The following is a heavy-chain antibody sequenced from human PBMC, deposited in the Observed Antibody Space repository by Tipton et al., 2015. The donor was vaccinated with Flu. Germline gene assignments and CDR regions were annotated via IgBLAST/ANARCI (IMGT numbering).Heavy chain of an antibody. V-gene: IGHV4-59*11. Sequence: GLVKPSETLSLSCTVSGDSTTSHYWTWIRQSPGRRLEWLGYIFRSGDSQYNPSLSGRLSMSIDTSRNQFSLRLKSVTAADAAVYYCARDGGDYSTPYGLDVWGQGTTVTVSS. J-gene: IGHJ6*02. CDR1: GDSTTSHY. CDR2: IFRSGDS. CDR3: ARDGGDYSTPYGLDV. D-gene: IGHD4-11*01.